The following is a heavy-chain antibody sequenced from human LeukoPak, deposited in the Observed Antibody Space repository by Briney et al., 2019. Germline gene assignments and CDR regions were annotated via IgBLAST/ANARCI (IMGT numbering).Heavy chain of an antibody. CDR1: GGSFSGYY. CDR2: INHSGST. CDR3: ARGVSGRYDDY. V-gene: IGHV4-34*01. Sequence: PSETLSLTCAVYGGSFSGYYWSWIRQPPGKGLEWIGEINHSGSTNYNPSLKSRVTISVDTSKNQFSLKLSSVTAADTAVYYCARGVSGRYDDYWGQGTLVTVSS. J-gene: IGHJ4*02. D-gene: IGHD6-19*01.